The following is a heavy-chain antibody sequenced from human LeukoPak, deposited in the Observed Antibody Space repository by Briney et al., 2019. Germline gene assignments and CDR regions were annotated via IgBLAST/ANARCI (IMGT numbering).Heavy chain of an antibody. V-gene: IGHV3-21*01. CDR3: ARAGVVLRFHKEYYYDSSGYLSY. CDR1: GFTFSSYS. CDR2: ISSSSSYI. J-gene: IGHJ4*02. D-gene: IGHD3-22*01. Sequence: GGSLRLSCAASGFTFSSYSMNWVRQAPGKGLEWVSSISSSSSYIYYADSVKGRFTISRDNAKNTLYLQMNSLRAEDTAVYYCARAGVVLRFHKEYYYDSSGYLSYWGQGTLVTVSS.